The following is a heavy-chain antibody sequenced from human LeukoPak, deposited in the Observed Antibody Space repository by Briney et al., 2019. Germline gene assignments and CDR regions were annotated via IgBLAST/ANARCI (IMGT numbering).Heavy chain of an antibody. V-gene: IGHV3-53*01. CDR1: GVTVSNNC. J-gene: IGHJ2*01. Sequence: GGSLTLFCAASGVTVSNNCMTWVRQPPGKGLEWVSVIYSGGSTYYADSVKGRFTISRDNSKNTVYLQMNSLRAEDTAVYYCAREGTVTTPPWYFDLWGRGTLVTVSS. CDR2: IYSGGST. CDR3: AREGTVTTPPWYFDL. D-gene: IGHD4-17*01.